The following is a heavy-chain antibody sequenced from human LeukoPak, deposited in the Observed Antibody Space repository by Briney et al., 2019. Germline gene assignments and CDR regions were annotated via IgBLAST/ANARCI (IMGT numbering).Heavy chain of an antibody. J-gene: IGHJ4*02. CDR1: GYTFTDYY. CDR3: ARDLTGRSDY. V-gene: IGHV1-2*02. CDR2: INPNSGGT. Sequence: GASVKVSCKASGYTFTDYYMHWVRPAPGQGLEWMGWINPNSGGTNYAQSFQGRVTMTRDTSISTAYMELSRLRSDDTAVYYCARDLTGRSDYWGQGTLVTVSS. D-gene: IGHD3-9*01.